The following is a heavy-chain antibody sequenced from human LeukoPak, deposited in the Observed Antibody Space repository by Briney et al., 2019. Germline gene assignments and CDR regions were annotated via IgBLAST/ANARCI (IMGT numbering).Heavy chain of an antibody. D-gene: IGHD5-24*01. Sequence: GGSLRLSCATSGFSFSNYVMHWVRQAPGKGLEWVACIRYDGSNEYHADSVKGRFTISRDNSKNTLYLQMNSLTANDTAVYYCARIDGSDDYWGQGTLVTVSS. CDR1: GFSFSNYV. V-gene: IGHV3-30*02. CDR2: IRYDGSNE. J-gene: IGHJ4*02. CDR3: ARIDGSDDY.